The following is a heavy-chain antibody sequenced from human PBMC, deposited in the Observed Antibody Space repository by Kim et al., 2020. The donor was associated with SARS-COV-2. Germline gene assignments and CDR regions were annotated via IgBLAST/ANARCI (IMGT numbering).Heavy chain of an antibody. CDR2: IDAGKGNV. J-gene: IGHJ6*02. CDR1: GYTFSDYA. Sequence: ASVKVSCKASGYTFSDYAIHWVRQAPGQRLEWMGWIDAGKGNVKYSQKLEGRVTITRDTSASTGYMELSSLRPEDTAVYYCARVRISGNFYYYGMDVWGQGTTVTVAS. D-gene: IGHD3-10*01. CDR3: ARVRISGNFYYYGMDV. V-gene: IGHV1-3*01.